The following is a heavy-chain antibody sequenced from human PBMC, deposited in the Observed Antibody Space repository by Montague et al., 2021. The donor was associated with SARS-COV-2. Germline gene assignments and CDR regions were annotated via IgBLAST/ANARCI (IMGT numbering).Heavy chain of an antibody. CDR1: GDSVSRYNPP. V-gene: IGHV6-1*01. D-gene: IGHD6-13*01. Sequence: CAISGDSVSRYNPPCNWISQSPSRRLECLGRTYYGSGWHTYYAGSVKSRITISPDTSKNQFTLHLNSVTPEDTAVYYCARGWHYAFDIWGQGTMVTVSS. CDR3: ARGWHYAFDI. J-gene: IGHJ3*02. CDR2: TYYGSGWHT.